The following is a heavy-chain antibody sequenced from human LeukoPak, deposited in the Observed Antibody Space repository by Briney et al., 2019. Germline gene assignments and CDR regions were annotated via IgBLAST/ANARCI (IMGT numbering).Heavy chain of an antibody. J-gene: IGHJ4*02. D-gene: IGHD1-20*01. CDR3: AKVRTPGIYYFDY. CDR1: GFTFSSYS. Sequence: GGSLRLSCAASGFTFSSYSVHWVRQAPGKGLEWVSVISDSGGSTYYADSVKGRFTISRDNSKNTLYLQMNSLRAEDTAVYYCAKVRTPGIYYFDYWGQGTLVTVSS. V-gene: IGHV3-23*01. CDR2: ISDSGGST.